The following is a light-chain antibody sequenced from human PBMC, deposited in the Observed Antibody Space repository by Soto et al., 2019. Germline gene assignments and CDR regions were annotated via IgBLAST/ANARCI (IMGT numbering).Light chain of an antibody. CDR2: LGS. V-gene: IGKV2-28*01. J-gene: IGKJ4*01. CDR1: QSLLHSNGYNY. Sequence: DIVMTQSPLSLPVTPGEPASISCRSSQSLLHSNGYNYLYWYLQKPGQSPQLLIYLGSNRASWVPARFSGSGSGTDFTLKISRVEAEDVGVYYCMQTLQTLLTFGGGTKVEIK. CDR3: MQTLQTLLT.